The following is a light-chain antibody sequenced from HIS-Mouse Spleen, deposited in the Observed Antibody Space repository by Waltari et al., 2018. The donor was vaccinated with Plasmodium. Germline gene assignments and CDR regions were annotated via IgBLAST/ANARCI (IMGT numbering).Light chain of an antibody. CDR3: QQYNNWSFT. Sequence: EIVMPPYPATLSVSPGERATLTCRDSQSVSSNLAWYQQKPDQAPRLLIYGASNRATGIPARFSGSGSRTEFTLTISRLQSEDFAVYYWQQYNNWSFTVGPGTKVDIK. CDR1: QSVSSN. J-gene: IGKJ3*01. V-gene: IGKV3-15*01. CDR2: GAS.